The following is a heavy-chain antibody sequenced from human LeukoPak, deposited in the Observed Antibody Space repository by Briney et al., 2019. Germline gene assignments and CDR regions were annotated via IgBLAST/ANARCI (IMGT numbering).Heavy chain of an antibody. CDR1: GFTFSSYA. V-gene: IGHV3-23*01. CDR3: AKDGVWFGELQPPPPRIY. CDR2: ICGNGGST. Sequence: SGGSLRLSCAASGFTFSSYAMSWVRQAPGKGLEWVSAICGNGGSTYYADSVKGRFTISRDNSTNTLYLQLNSLRAEDTAVYYCAKDGVWFGELQPPPPRIYWGQGTLVTVSS. D-gene: IGHD3-10*01. J-gene: IGHJ4*02.